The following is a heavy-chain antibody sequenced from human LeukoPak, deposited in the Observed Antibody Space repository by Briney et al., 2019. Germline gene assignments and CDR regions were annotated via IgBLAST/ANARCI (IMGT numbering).Heavy chain of an antibody. D-gene: IGHD2-2*01. CDR3: ARGRYCDSTNCPYEGGFYYMDV. Sequence: PSETLSLTCAVYGESFSGYHCSWILQTPRKGLEWIGKIDHTGSTIYNPSLKSRLTISVDTPKNQFSLELSSVTAADTAVYYCARGRYCDSTNCPYEGGFYYMDVWGKGTTVIVSS. CDR2: IDHTGST. J-gene: IGHJ6*03. V-gene: IGHV4-34*01. CDR1: GESFSGYH.